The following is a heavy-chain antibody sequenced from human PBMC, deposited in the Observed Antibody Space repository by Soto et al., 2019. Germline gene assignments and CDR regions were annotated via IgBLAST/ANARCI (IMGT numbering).Heavy chain of an antibody. V-gene: IGHV1-18*01. J-gene: IGHJ4*02. D-gene: IGHD2-2*01. CDR2: ISAYNGNT. Sequence: QVQLVQSGAEVKKPGASVKVSCKASGYTFTSYGISWVRQAPGQGLEWMGWISAYNGNTNYAQKLQGRVTMTTDTSTSTAYMELRRLRSDDTAVYYCARELGYCSSTSCPSQYYYFDYWGQGTLVTVSS. CDR1: GYTFTSYG. CDR3: ARELGYCSSTSCPSQYYYFDY.